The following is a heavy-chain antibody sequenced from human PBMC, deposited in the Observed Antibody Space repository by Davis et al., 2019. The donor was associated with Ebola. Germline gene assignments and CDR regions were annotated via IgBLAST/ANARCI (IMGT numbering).Heavy chain of an antibody. CDR3: ARGDVDTAMGIFGYYYGMDV. J-gene: IGHJ6*02. Sequence: GESLKISCAASGFTFSSYWMHWVRQAPGKGLVRVSRINSDGSSTSYADSVKGRFTISRDNAKSTLYLQMNSLRAEDTAVYYCARGDVDTAMGIFGYYYGMDVWGQGTTVTVSS. CDR2: INSDGSST. CDR1: GFTFSSYW. D-gene: IGHD5-18*01. V-gene: IGHV3-74*01.